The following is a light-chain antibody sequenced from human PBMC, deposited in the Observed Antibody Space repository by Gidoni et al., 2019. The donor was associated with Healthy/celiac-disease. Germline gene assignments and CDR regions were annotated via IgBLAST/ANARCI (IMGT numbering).Light chain of an antibody. CDR3: QQRSNWHRLT. J-gene: IGKJ4*01. Sequence: IVLTQSPATLSLSPGERATLSCRASQSVSSYLAWYQQKPGQAPRLLIYDASNRATGIPARFSGSGSGTDVTLTISSLEPEDVAVYYCQQRSNWHRLTFGGGTKVEIK. CDR1: QSVSSY. V-gene: IGKV3-11*01. CDR2: DAS.